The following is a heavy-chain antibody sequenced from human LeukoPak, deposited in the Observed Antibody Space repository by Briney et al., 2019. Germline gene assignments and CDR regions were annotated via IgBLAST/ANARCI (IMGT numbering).Heavy chain of an antibody. D-gene: IGHD3-9*01. CDR3: ARASRYDILAADYKRARWYFDL. CDR2: FYYSGGT. V-gene: IGHV4-59*01. J-gene: IGHJ2*01. CDR1: GGSISSYY. Sequence: PSETLSLTCAVTGGSISSYYWAWIRQPPGKRLEWLGYFYYSGGTNYNPSLKGRVTISVATSKNQFSLRLTSVTAADTAVYYCARASRYDILAADYKRARWYFDLWGRGSLVTVSS.